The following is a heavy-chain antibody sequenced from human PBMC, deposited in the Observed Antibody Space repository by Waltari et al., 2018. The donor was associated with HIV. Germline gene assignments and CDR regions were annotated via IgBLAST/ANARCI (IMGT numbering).Heavy chain of an antibody. V-gene: IGHV1-45*02. Sequence: QMQLVQSGAEVKKTGSSVKVSCKASGYTFTYRYQHWVRQAPGQALEWMGWITPFNGNTNYAQKFQDRVTITRDRSMSTAYMELSSLRSEDTAMYYCATCGGDCPEGWFDPWGQGTLVTVSS. CDR1: GYTFTYRY. CDR3: ATCGGDCPEGWFDP. J-gene: IGHJ5*02. D-gene: IGHD2-21*02. CDR2: ITPFNGNT.